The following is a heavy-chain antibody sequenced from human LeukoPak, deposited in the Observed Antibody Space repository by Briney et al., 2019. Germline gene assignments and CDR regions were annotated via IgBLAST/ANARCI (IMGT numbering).Heavy chain of an antibody. Sequence: PSETLSLTCAVYGGSLSGYYWSWIRQPPGKGLEWIGEINHSGSTNYNPSLKSRVTISVDTSKNQFSLKLSSVTAADTAVYYCARVVRDTARTYYYMDVWGKGTTVTVSS. V-gene: IGHV4-34*01. CDR3: ARVVRDTARTYYYMDV. J-gene: IGHJ6*03. CDR2: INHSGST. D-gene: IGHD5-18*01. CDR1: GGSLSGYY.